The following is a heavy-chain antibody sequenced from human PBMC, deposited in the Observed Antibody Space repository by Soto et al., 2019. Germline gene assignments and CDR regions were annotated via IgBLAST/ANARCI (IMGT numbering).Heavy chain of an antibody. D-gene: IGHD4-17*01. V-gene: IGHV3-21*06. CDR1: GFNFRNFN. CDR2: VSGSSSYI. J-gene: IGHJ3*01. Sequence: EVRLTESGGGLVKPGGSLRLSCEGSGFNFRNFNMIWVRQAPGKGLEWVSSVSGSSSYIYYADSVKGRFTVSRDNANNLVFLQMNGLRPEDTAMYYCARDLRGHYGPWGQGTMVTVSS. CDR3: ARDLRGHYGP.